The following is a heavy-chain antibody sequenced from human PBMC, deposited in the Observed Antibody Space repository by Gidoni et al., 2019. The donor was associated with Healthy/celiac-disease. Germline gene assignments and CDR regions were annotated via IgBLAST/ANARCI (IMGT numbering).Heavy chain of an antibody. CDR3: ARYCSSTGVRYYFDY. V-gene: IGHV4-31*03. Sequence: QVQLQESGPGLVKPSQTLSLTCTVSGGSISSGGYYWSWIRQHPGKGLEWIGYIYYSGSTYYNPSLKSRVTISVDTSKNQFSLKLSSVTAADTAVYYCARYCSSTGVRYYFDYWGQGTLVTVSS. D-gene: IGHD2-2*01. CDR1: GGSISSGGYY. J-gene: IGHJ4*02. CDR2: IYYSGST.